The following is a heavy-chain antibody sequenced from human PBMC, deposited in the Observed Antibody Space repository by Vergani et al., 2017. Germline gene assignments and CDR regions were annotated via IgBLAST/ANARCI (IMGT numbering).Heavy chain of an antibody. CDR3: AGENATVSYYYYYGMDV. J-gene: IGHJ6*02. Sequence: EVQLVESGGGLVQPGGSLRLSCAASGFTFSSYSMNWVRQAPGKGLEWVSYISSSSSTIYYADSVKGRFTISRDNAKNSLYLQMNSLRAEDTAVYYCAGENATVSYYYYYGMDVWGQGTTVTVSS. CDR2: ISSSSSTI. CDR1: GFTFSSYS. D-gene: IGHD4-11*01. V-gene: IGHV3-48*01.